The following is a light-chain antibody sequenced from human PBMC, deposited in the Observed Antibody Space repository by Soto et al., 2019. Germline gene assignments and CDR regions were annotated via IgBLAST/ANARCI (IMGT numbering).Light chain of an antibody. Sequence: DIVLTQTLLSLPVTPGVPASIPCRSSQSLLVSDDGKTYLDWYLQKPGQSPQLLIDTRSYQASGVPDRFSGSGSSTDFSLKISRVEVEDIRVYYCMQRIEFPFTFGGGTNVDIK. V-gene: IGKV2-40*01. CDR2: TRS. CDR1: QSLLVSDDGKTY. J-gene: IGKJ4*01. CDR3: MQRIEFPFT.